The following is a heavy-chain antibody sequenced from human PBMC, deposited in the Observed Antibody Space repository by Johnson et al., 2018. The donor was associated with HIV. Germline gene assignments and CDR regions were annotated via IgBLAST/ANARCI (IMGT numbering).Heavy chain of an antibody. Sequence: VQLVESGGGLVQPGRSLRLSCAASGFTFDDYAMHWVRQAPGKGLEWVSGISWNSGSIGYADSVKGRFTISRDNAKNSQYLQMNSLRPEDTAVYYCAKEQGGFHIWGQGTPVSVSS. CDR2: ISWNSGSI. J-gene: IGHJ3*02. CDR1: GFTFDDYA. CDR3: AKEQGGFHI. V-gene: IGHV3-9*01. D-gene: IGHD2-15*01.